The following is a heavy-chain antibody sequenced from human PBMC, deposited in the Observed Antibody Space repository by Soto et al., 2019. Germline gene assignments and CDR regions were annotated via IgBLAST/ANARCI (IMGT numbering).Heavy chain of an antibody. CDR3: ARGPYDYVWGSDPPHFDY. D-gene: IGHD3-16*02. CDR2: ISSSGHTI. J-gene: IGHJ4*02. V-gene: IGHV3-48*01. Sequence: GGSLSLSCAASGFTFSSYSMNWVRQAPGKGLEWISYISSSGHTIYYRDSVKGRFTISRDNSKNSLYLQMNSLRAEDTAVYYCARGPYDYVWGSDPPHFDYWGQGTLVTVSS. CDR1: GFTFSSYS.